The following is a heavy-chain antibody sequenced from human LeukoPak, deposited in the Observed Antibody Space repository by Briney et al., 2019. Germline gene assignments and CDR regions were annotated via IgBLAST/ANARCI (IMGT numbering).Heavy chain of an antibody. J-gene: IGHJ5*02. CDR3: ARQKDCGADCYSFDP. Sequence: PSETLPLTCTVSGGSISSNYWSWIRQPPGKGLEWIGYIYYSGSTNYNPSLKSLVTISVDTSKNQFSLKLSSVTAADTAVYYCARQKDCGADCYSFDPWGQGTLVTVSS. V-gene: IGHV4-59*08. CDR1: GGSISSNY. CDR2: IYYSGST. D-gene: IGHD2-21*02.